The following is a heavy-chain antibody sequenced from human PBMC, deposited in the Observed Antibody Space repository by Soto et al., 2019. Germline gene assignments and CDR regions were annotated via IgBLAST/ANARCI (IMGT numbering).Heavy chain of an antibody. D-gene: IGHD4-17*01. CDR1: GYTFTNYG. Sequence: ASVKVSCKASGYTFTNYGISWVRQAPGQGLEWMGWINTYNGNTNHAQKLQGRVTITADESTNTAYMELNYLRSEDTAVYFCARELDPYYGGNSLSLDYWGQGTLVTVSS. CDR3: ARELDPYYGGNSLSLDY. J-gene: IGHJ4*02. V-gene: IGHV1-18*01. CDR2: INTYNGNT.